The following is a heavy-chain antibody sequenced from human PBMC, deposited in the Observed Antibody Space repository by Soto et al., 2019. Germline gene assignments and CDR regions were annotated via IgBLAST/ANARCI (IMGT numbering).Heavy chain of an antibody. V-gene: IGHV1-18*01. CDR2: ISGYNGNT. CDR1: GYTFTSYG. Sequence: QVQLVQSGAEVKKPGASVKVSCEASGYTFTSYGISWVRQAPGQGLEWMGWISGYNGNTKYAQKLQGRVTVTTDTSTRPAYMELRSLISDDTAVYYCARTTAYETSGYYHHTYWGQGTQVTVSS. J-gene: IGHJ4*02. CDR3: ARTTAYETSGYYHHTY. D-gene: IGHD3-22*01.